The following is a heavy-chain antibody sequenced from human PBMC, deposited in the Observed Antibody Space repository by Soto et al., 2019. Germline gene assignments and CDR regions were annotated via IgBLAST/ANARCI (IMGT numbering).Heavy chain of an antibody. CDR3: ARDGRRGYDLDV. Sequence: EGQLVESGGGLVQPGGSLRLSCTVSGFTFTDYSMNWVRQAPGKGLEWLSYISASRTTIYYAGSVRGRFTVSRDNAKNSIYLQMNSQRDEDTAVYYCARDGRRGYDLDVWGQGPMVTVSS. CDR1: GFTFTDYS. V-gene: IGHV3-48*02. J-gene: IGHJ6*02. CDR2: ISASRTTI. D-gene: IGHD1-26*01.